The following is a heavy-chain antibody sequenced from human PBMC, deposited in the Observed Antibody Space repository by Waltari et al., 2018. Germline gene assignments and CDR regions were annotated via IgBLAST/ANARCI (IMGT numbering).Heavy chain of an antibody. Sequence: QVQLQESGPGLVKPSETLSLTCTVSGGSISSYYWSWIRPPPGKGLEWIGYIYYSGSTNYNPSLKSRVTISVDTSKNQFSLKLSSVTAADTAVYYCARGEVSYSSGWYFDYWGQGTLVTVSS. CDR3: ARGEVSYSSGWYFDY. V-gene: IGHV4-59*01. D-gene: IGHD6-19*01. J-gene: IGHJ4*02. CDR1: GGSISSYY. CDR2: IYYSGST.